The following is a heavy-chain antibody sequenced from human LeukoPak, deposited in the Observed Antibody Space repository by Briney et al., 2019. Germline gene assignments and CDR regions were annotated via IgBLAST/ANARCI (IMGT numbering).Heavy chain of an antibody. CDR3: ARVRGYSYDY. V-gene: IGHV4-59*08. CDR2: IYYSGST. Sequence: SETLSLTCGVSGGSISSYYWSWIRQPPGKGLEWIGYIYYSGSTNYNPSLESRVTISVDTSKNQFSLKLTSVTAADTAVYYCARVRGYSYDYWGQGTLVTVSS. D-gene: IGHD5-18*01. J-gene: IGHJ4*02. CDR1: GGSISSYY.